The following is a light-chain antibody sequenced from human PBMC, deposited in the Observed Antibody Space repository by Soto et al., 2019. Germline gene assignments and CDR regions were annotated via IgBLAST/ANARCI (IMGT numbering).Light chain of an antibody. J-gene: IGLJ2*01. CDR1: NIGSKS. CDR3: QVWDSSSDHVV. V-gene: IGLV3-21*04. Sequence: SYELTQPPSVSVAPGKTARITCGGNNIGSKSVHWYQQKSGQAPVLVIYYDSDRPSGIPERFSGSNSGNTATLTISRVEAGDEDDYYCQVWDSSSDHVVFGGGTKLTVL. CDR2: YDS.